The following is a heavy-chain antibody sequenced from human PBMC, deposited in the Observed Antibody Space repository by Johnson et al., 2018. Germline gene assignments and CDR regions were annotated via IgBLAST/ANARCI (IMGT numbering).Heavy chain of an antibody. CDR2: IIPIFGTA. CDR3: ARALERSGTYPDDAFDI. V-gene: IGHV1-69*12. J-gene: IGHJ3*02. D-gene: IGHD1-26*01. Sequence: QVQLVQSGAEVKKPGSSXKVSCKASGGTFSSYAISWVRQAPGQGLEWMGGIIPIFGTANYAQKFQGRVTITADESASTAYMELSSLRSEDTALYYCARALERSGTYPDDAFDIWGQGTMVTVSS. CDR1: GGTFSSYA.